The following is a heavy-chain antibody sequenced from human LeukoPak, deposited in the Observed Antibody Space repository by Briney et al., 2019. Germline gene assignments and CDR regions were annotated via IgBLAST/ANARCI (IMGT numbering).Heavy chain of an antibody. V-gene: IGHV3-23*01. CDR3: ARGPNPDYYYYSDY. J-gene: IGHJ4*02. CDR1: GFNFSSYG. D-gene: IGHD3-10*01. CDR2: LSSRGGSK. Sequence: GGSLRLSCAASGFNFSSYGMSWVRQAPGKGLEWVSFLSSRGGSKYYADSVRGRFTISRDNSKNTLYLQMNSLRAEDTAVYYCARGPNPDYYYYSDYWGQGTLVTVSS.